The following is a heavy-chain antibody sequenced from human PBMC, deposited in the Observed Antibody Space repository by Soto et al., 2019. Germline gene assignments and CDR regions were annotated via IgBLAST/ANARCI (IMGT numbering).Heavy chain of an antibody. CDR3: AHRRPISGTRLFDY. V-gene: IGHV2-5*02. CDR1: GFSVSTGGRG. Sequence: QITLKESGPTLVKPTQTLTLTCSVSGFSVSTGGRGVGWIRQPPGKALEWLALIYWDDDKRYSPSLKSRLTIPKDTSNNQVVLTMTNMDPVDTATYYCAHRRPISGTRLFDYWGQGVLVTVSS. CDR2: IYWDDDK. D-gene: IGHD1-20*01. J-gene: IGHJ4*02.